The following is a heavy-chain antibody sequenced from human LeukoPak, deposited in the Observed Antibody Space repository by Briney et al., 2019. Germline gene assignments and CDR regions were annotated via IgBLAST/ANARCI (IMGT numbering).Heavy chain of an antibody. CDR1: RASMSTSTYY. J-gene: IGHJ6*03. V-gene: IGHV4-39*07. CDR3: AVRSSNYLSRFYNYMDV. Sequence: PSETLSLTCTVSRASMSTSTYYWDWIRQPPGKGLEWIGSVYYSGSTYYNPSLESRVTISVDTSNNQFSLKLSSVTAADTAVYFCAVRSSNYLSRFYNYMDVWGKGTTVTVSS. CDR2: VYYSGST. D-gene: IGHD4-11*01.